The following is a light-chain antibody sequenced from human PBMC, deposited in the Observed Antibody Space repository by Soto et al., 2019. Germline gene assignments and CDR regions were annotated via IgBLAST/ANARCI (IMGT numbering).Light chain of an antibody. CDR3: QQCYMGWT. CDR2: DAS. CDR1: QSIGRF. V-gene: IGKV1-5*01. Sequence: DIQMTQSPSTLSASVGDRVTITCRASQSIGRFLAWYQHPPGKAPKLLIYDASTLESGVPSRFSGTGSGTEFTSSITSLQPEDFGTYYCQQCYMGWTFGQGTKGDIK. J-gene: IGKJ1*01.